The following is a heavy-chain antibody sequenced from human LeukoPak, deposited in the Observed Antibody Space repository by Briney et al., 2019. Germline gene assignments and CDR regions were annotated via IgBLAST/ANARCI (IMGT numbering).Heavy chain of an antibody. CDR3: ARDRSGDDDFWSGYYTNYFDP. CDR1: GFTVSSNS. D-gene: IGHD3-3*01. V-gene: IGHV3-66*01. CDR2: IYSGGNT. Sequence: GGSLRLSCTVSGFTVSSNSMSWVRQAPGKGLEWVSFIYSGGNTHYSDSVKGRFTISRDNSKNSLYLQVHSLRAEDTAVYYCARDRSGDDDFWSGYYTNYFDPWGQGTLVTVSS. J-gene: IGHJ5*02.